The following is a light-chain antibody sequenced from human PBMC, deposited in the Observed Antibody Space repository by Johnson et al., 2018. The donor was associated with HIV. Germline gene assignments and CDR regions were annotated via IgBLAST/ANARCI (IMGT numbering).Light chain of an antibody. CDR1: SSTIGNNY. Sequence: QSVLTQPPSVTAAPGQKVTISCSGSSSTIGNNYVSWYQLLPGTAPKLLIYKNNKRPSGVRDRFSGSKSGTSASLAIRGLQAEDEADYYCAEWDDSLNAYVFGTGTKVTVL. V-gene: IGLV1-51*02. CDR2: KNN. J-gene: IGLJ1*01. CDR3: AEWDDSLNAYV.